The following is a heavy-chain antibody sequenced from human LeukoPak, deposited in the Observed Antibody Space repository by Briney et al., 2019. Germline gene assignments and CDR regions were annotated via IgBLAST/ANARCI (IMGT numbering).Heavy chain of an antibody. Sequence: GASVKVSFKASGCTFTNYHMNWVRQASGQGLEWMTWINPDTGDKGYARKFQDRVTITTDTSISTAYMELSSLSSEDTAAYFCARTTSMTASGYDYWGQGTLVTVSS. D-gene: IGHD2-21*02. CDR1: GCTFTNYH. V-gene: IGHV1-8*03. J-gene: IGHJ4*02. CDR3: ARTTSMTASGYDY. CDR2: INPDTGDK.